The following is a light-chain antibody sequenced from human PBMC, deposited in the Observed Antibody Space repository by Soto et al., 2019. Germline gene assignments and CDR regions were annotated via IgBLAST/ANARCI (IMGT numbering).Light chain of an antibody. V-gene: IGKV3-20*01. Sequence: EIVLTQSPGTLSLSPGERATLSCRASQSVYSSYLAWYQQKPGQAPRLLIYDASNRATGVPVRFSGSGSGTDFTLIISRLEPEDFAVYYCQQYGRSLTFGGGTKVDIK. CDR2: DAS. CDR1: QSVYSSY. CDR3: QQYGRSLT. J-gene: IGKJ4*01.